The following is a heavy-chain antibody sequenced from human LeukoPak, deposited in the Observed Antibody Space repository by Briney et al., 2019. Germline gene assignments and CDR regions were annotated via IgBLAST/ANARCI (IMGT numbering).Heavy chain of an antibody. CDR1: GFTFSNFA. Sequence: GGSLRLSCAASGFTFSNFAMHWVRQAPVKGLEWVANIKQDGGEKYYVDSVKGRFTISRDNAKNSLYLQMNSLRAEDTAVYYCARDSGEYGSGSYSGYYYYGMDVWGQGTTVTVSS. CDR3: ARDSGEYGSGSYSGYYYYGMDV. V-gene: IGHV3-7*01. CDR2: IKQDGGEK. D-gene: IGHD3-10*01. J-gene: IGHJ6*02.